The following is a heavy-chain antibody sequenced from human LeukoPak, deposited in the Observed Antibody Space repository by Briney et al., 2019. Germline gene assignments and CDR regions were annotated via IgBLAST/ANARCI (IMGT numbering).Heavy chain of an antibody. CDR1: GYTFTGYY. CDR3: ARNFLGSGSWRPVPDLYYYYMDV. Sequence: ASVKVSCKASGYTFTGYYMHWVRQAPGQGLEWMGWINPNSGGTNYAQKFQGRVTMTRDTSISTAYMELSRLRSDDTAVYYCARNFLGSGSWRPVPDLYYYYMDVWGKGTTVTVSS. V-gene: IGHV1-2*02. J-gene: IGHJ6*03. CDR2: INPNSGGT. D-gene: IGHD3-10*01.